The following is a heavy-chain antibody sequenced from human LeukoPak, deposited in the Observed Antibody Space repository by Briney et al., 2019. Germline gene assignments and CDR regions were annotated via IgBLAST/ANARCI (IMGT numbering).Heavy chain of an antibody. V-gene: IGHV3-30*18. J-gene: IGHJ1*01. CDR1: GFTFSSYG. Sequence: GGSLRLSCAAPGFTFSSYGMHWVRQAPGKGLEWVAVISYDGSNKYYADSVKGRFTISRDNSKNTLYLQMNSLRAEDTAVYYCAKGQKTMVRGVIPQHWGQGTLVTVSS. D-gene: IGHD3-10*01. CDR2: ISYDGSNK. CDR3: AKGQKTMVRGVIPQH.